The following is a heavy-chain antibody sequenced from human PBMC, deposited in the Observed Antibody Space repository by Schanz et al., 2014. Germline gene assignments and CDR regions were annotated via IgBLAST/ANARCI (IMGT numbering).Heavy chain of an antibody. Sequence: EVQLVESGGGLVQPGGSLRLSCAASGFSIRNHDMHWVRQATGAGLEWVSAIGTAGDTFYLDSVKGRFTVSRDSGQNSLYLQMNSLRAGDTAVYYCARVPYGSGSYWDYWGQGTLVTVSS. CDR1: GFSIRNHD. D-gene: IGHD3-10*01. CDR3: ARVPYGSGSYWDY. CDR2: IGTAGDT. J-gene: IGHJ4*02. V-gene: IGHV3-13*04.